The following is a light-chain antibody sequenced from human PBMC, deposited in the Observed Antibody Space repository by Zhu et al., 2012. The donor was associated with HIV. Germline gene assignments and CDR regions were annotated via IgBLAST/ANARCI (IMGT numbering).Light chain of an antibody. CDR3: QQLNTYPLFT. CDR2: DAS. J-gene: IGKJ3*01. Sequence: DVQLTQSPSFLSASVGDRVTITCRASESISRYLAWYQQKPGKAPKLLIYDASTLQSGVPSTFSGSGSGTEFTLTISSPQPEDFAIYYCQQLNTYPLFTFGPGTKVDIK. V-gene: IGKV1-9*01. CDR1: ESISRY.